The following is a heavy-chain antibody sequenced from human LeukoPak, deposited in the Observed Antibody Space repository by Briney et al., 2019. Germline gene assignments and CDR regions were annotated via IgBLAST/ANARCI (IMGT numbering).Heavy chain of an antibody. CDR1: GFTFSSYS. J-gene: IGHJ4*02. CDR3: VSDTVGDY. V-gene: IGHV3-21*01. CDR2: ISGSTTYI. Sequence: GSLRLSCAASGFTFSSYSMNWVHQAPGKGLEWVSSISGSTTYIYYADSVKGRFTISRDNAKNSLYLQMNSLRAEDTAVYYCVSDTVGDYWGQGTLVTVSS. D-gene: IGHD4-17*01.